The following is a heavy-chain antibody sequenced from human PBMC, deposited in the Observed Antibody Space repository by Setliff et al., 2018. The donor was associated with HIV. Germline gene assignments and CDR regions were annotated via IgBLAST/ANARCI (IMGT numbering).Heavy chain of an antibody. D-gene: IGHD2-15*01. CDR2: VSDSGGFT. CDR3: AKSLNPKVVTVIDS. V-gene: IGHV3-23*01. J-gene: IGHJ4*02. CDR1: GFTFSSYA. Sequence: PGGYLRLSCEVSGFTFSSYAMAWVRQAPGKGLEWVSGVSDSGGFTNYVDSVKGRFTISRDNSKSTLYLQMNTLRAEDTAIYYCAKSLNPKVVTVIDSWGQGTLVTVSS.